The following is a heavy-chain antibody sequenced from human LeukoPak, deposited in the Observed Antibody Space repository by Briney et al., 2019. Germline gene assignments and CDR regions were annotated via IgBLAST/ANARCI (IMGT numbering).Heavy chain of an antibody. J-gene: IGHJ4*02. Sequence: TSHTLSLTCAVYGGSFTDYYWNWIRQPPRNRLEWIGSIYYSGSTYYNPSLKTPVTISVDTSKNQFSLKLSSVTAADTAVYYCASFPDSSGYLDYWGQGTLVTVSS. CDR1: GGSFTDYY. CDR2: IYYSGST. V-gene: IGHV4-34*01. D-gene: IGHD3-22*01. CDR3: ASFPDSSGYLDY.